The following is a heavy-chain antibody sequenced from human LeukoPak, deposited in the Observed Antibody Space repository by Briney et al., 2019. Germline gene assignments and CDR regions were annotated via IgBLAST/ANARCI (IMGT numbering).Heavy chain of an antibody. CDR1: GNSISAYY. Sequence: SETLSLTCTVSGNSISAYYWTWIRQSPGEGLEWIGNIYYSGSTNSNPSLKSRVTVSLDTSKNQFSLKVRSVTAVDTAVYYCARGNDYGDSFDYWGQGTLVTVSS. CDR3: ARGNDYGDSFDY. J-gene: IGHJ4*02. D-gene: IGHD4-17*01. V-gene: IGHV4-59*01. CDR2: IYYSGST.